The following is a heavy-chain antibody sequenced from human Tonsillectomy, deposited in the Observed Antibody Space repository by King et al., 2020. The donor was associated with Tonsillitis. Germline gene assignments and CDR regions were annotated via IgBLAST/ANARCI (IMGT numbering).Heavy chain of an antibody. CDR3: ARIRELTLFDP. Sequence: LVPSGAEVKKPGASVKVSCKASGYTFTNYYILWVRQAPGQGLEWMGIINPNGGRTTYAQNFQGRVTMTSDTSTSTVHMELSSLRSDDTAIYYCARIRELTLFDPWGQGTLVIVSS. D-gene: IGHD1-7*01. CDR2: INPNGGRT. V-gene: IGHV1-46*03. CDR1: GYTFTNYY. J-gene: IGHJ5*02.